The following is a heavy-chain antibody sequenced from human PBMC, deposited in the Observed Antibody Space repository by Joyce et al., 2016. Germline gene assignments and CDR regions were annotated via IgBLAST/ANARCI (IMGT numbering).Heavy chain of an antibody. V-gene: IGHV6-1*01. CDR3: ARAGAFRPRVYSGWYYFDY. CDR1: GDSVSSKSAA. J-gene: IGHJ4*02. Sequence: QVQLQQSGPGLVKPSQTLSLTCTISGDSVSSKSAAWNWIRQSPSRGLEWLGRTYYMSKWFNDYAVSVKSRITINSDTAKNQFSLQLNSVIPEDTAVYFCARAGAFRPRVYSGWYYFDYWGQGTLVTVSS. D-gene: IGHD6-19*01. CDR2: TYYMSKWFN.